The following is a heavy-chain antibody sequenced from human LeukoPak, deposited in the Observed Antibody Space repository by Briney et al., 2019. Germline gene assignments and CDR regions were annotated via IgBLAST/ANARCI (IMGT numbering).Heavy chain of an antibody. CDR1: GYTFTGYY. Sequence: ASVKVSCKASGYTFTGYYMHWVRQAPGQGLEWMGWINPNSGGTNYAQKVQGRVTMTRDTSISTAYMELSRQRSDDTAVYYCAREFRSRLIAVGGYWGQGTLVTVSS. J-gene: IGHJ4*02. CDR3: AREFRSRLIAVGGY. CDR2: INPNSGGT. V-gene: IGHV1-2*02. D-gene: IGHD6-19*01.